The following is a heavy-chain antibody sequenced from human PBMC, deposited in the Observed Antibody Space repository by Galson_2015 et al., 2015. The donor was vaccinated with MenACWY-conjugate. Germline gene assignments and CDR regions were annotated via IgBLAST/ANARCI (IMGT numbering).Heavy chain of an antibody. J-gene: IGHJ3*01. CDR1: GGSIRSGGYY. V-gene: IGHV4-39*01. D-gene: IGHD3-16*01. CDR2: FSYGGYT. Sequence: ETLSLTCRVPGGSIRSGGYYWGWIRQPPGKGLEWLGSFSYGGYTFHNPSLKSRVTIPADTSNNQFSLRLSSVTAADTSIYYCARHLRGSDPSGLGGFDLWGQGRMVTVSS. CDR3: ARHLRGSDPSGLGGFDL.